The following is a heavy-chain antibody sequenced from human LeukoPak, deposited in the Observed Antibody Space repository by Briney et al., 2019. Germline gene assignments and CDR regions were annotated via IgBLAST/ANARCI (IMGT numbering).Heavy chain of an antibody. D-gene: IGHD5-12*01. V-gene: IGHV4-34*01. CDR2: INHSGST. Sequence: PSETLSLTCAVYGGSFSDYYWNWIRQPPGKGLEWIGEINHSGSTNYNTSLKSRVTISVDTSKNQFSLKLSSVTAADTALYYCARRDTTRLPFRYWGRGTLVTVSS. J-gene: IGHJ4*02. CDR1: GGSFSDYY. CDR3: ARRDTTRLPFRY.